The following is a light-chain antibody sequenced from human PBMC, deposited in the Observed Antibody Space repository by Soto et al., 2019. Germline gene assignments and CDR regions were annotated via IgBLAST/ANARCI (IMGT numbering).Light chain of an antibody. J-gene: IGKJ3*01. CDR1: QSVSSN. CDR3: QQSYNTPRT. Sequence: EIVITQSPATLSVSPGDRATLSCRASQSVSSNLAWYQQKPGQAPRLLIFGASTRATGIPARFSGSGSGTEFTLTISSLQSEDFATYYCQQSYNTPRTFGPGTKVDIK. V-gene: IGKV3-15*01. CDR2: GAS.